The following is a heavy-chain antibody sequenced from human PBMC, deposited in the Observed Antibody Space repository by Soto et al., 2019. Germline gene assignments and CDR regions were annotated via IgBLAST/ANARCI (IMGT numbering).Heavy chain of an antibody. D-gene: IGHD1-1*01. CDR1: GFTFDDYI. CDR2: ISWDGGST. J-gene: IGHJ4*02. CDR3: AKDISGTHGFDY. Sequence: GGSLRLSCAASGFTFDDYIMHWVRQAPGKGLEWVSLISWDGGSTYYADSVKGRFTISRDNSKNSLYLQMNSLRTEDTALYYCAKDISGTHGFDYWGQGTLVTVSS. V-gene: IGHV3-43*01.